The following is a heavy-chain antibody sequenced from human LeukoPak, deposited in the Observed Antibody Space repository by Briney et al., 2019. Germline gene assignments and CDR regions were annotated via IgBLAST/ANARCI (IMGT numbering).Heavy chain of an antibody. Sequence: GGSLRLSCAASGFTFSNAWMSWVRQAPGKGLEWVGRIKSKTDGGTTDYAVPVKGRFTISRDDSKNTLYLQMNSLKTEDTAVYYCTRDIVATIIDYYYGMDVWGQGTTVTVSS. CDR1: GFTFSNAW. CDR2: IKSKTDGGTT. D-gene: IGHD5-12*01. CDR3: TRDIVATIIDYYYGMDV. J-gene: IGHJ6*02. V-gene: IGHV3-15*01.